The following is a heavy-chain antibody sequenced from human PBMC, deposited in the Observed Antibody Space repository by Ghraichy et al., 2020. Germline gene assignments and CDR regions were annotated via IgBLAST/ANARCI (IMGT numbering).Heavy chain of an antibody. D-gene: IGHD1-26*01. V-gene: IGHV1-24*01. J-gene: IGHJ4*02. CDR2: FDPEDGET. Sequence: VKVSCKVSGYTLTELSMHWVRQAPGKGLEWMGGFDPEDGETIYAQKFQGRVTMTEDTSTDTAYMELSSLRSEDTAVYYCATGPRGGSYLFDYWGQGTLVTVSS. CDR3: ATGPRGGSYLFDY. CDR1: GYTLTELS.